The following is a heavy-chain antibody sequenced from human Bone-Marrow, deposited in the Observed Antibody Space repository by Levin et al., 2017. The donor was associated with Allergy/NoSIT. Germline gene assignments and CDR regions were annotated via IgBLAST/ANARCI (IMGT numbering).Heavy chain of an antibody. Sequence: PGGSLRLSCAASGFTFSSYSMNWVRQAPGKGLEWVSSISSSSSYIYYADSVKGRFTISRDNAKNSLYLQMNSLRAEDTAVYYCARDRMWDSSGYYDRGFDYWGQGTLVTVSS. J-gene: IGHJ4*02. D-gene: IGHD3-22*01. V-gene: IGHV3-21*01. CDR3: ARDRMWDSSGYYDRGFDY. CDR2: ISSSSSYI. CDR1: GFTFSSYS.